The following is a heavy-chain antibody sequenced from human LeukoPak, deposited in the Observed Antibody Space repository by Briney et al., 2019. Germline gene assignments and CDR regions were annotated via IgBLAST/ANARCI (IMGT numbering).Heavy chain of an antibody. CDR1: GFTFSSYW. J-gene: IGHJ5*02. CDR3: ARADTYYDFWSGQFNWFDP. CDR2: IKQDGSEK. D-gene: IGHD3-3*01. Sequence: GGSLRLSCGASGFTFSSYWMSWVRQAPGKGLEWVANIKQDGSEKYYVDSVKGRFTISRDNAKNSLYLQMNSLRAEDTAVYYCARADTYYDFWSGQFNWFDPWGQGTLVTVSS. V-gene: IGHV3-7*01.